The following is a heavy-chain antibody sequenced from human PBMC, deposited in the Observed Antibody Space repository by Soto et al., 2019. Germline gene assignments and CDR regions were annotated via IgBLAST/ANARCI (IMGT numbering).Heavy chain of an antibody. CDR1: GFTFGDYA. D-gene: IGHD3-16*01. V-gene: IGHV3-49*04. CDR3: TRASSLDFDF. Sequence: GGSLRLSCTTSGFTFGDYALSWVRQAPGKGLEWVGFIRRNAYGGTTDYAASVKGRFTISRDDSKSIAYLQMNSLRTEDTALYYCTRASSLDFDFWGQGTLVTVST. J-gene: IGHJ4*02. CDR2: IRRNAYGGTT.